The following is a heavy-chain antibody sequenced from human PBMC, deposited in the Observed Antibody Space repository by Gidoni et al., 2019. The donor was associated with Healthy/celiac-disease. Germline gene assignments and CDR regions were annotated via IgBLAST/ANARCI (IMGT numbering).Heavy chain of an antibody. CDR1: GYSFTSYW. Sequence: EVQLVQSGAEVNKPGASLKISCKGSGYSFTSYWIGWVRQMPGKGLEWMGIIYPGDSDTRYSPSFQGQVTISADKSISTAYLQWSSLKASDTAMYYCATGYSSGWYDGDAFDIWGQGTMVTVSS. D-gene: IGHD6-19*01. V-gene: IGHV5-51*01. CDR3: ATGYSSGWYDGDAFDI. CDR2: IYPGDSDT. J-gene: IGHJ3*02.